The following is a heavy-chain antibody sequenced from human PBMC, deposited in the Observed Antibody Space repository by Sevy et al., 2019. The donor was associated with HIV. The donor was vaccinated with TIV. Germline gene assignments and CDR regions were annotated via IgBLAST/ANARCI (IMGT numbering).Heavy chain of an antibody. Sequence: GGSLRLSCAASGFTFSSYDMHWVRQAPGKGLEWVAVIWYDGTGKYYADSVKGRFTISRDNSKNTLYMQMNSLRTEDTAVYYCATSPSYRGSAYFDFWGQGTLVTVSS. CDR1: GFTFSSYD. CDR2: IWYDGTGK. CDR3: ATSPSYRGSAYFDF. J-gene: IGHJ4*02. D-gene: IGHD1-26*01. V-gene: IGHV3-33*08.